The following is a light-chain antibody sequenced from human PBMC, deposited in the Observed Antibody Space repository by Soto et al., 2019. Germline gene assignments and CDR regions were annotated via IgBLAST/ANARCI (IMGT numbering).Light chain of an antibody. J-gene: IGLJ3*02. CDR3: AGWDESLSGPV. V-gene: IGLV1-47*02. CDR2: STD. CDR1: SANIGNNF. Sequence: QSVLTQPPSASGTPGQRVIISCSGTSANIGNNFVCWYQHLPGMAPKLLIYSTDQRPSGVPDRFSGSKSGTSASLAISGLRSEDEADYYCAGWDESLSGPVFGGGTKLTVL.